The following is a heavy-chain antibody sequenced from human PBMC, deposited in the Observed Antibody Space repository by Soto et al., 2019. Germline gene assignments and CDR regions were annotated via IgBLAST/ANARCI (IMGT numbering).Heavy chain of an antibody. Sequence: QLQLQESGPGLVKPSETLSLTCTVSGGSISSSSYYWGWIRQPPGKGLEWIGSIYYSGSTYYNPSLKSRVTISVDTSKNQFSLKLSSVTAADTAVYYCARQPTMIVVVITDWGQGTLVTVSS. V-gene: IGHV4-39*01. CDR3: ARQPTMIVVVITD. J-gene: IGHJ4*02. CDR2: IYYSGST. CDR1: GGSISSSSYY. D-gene: IGHD3-22*01.